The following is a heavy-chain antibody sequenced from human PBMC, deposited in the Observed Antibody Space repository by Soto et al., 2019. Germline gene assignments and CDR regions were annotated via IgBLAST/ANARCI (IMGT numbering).Heavy chain of an antibody. V-gene: IGHV1-18*01. D-gene: IGHD3-16*01. Sequence: QVQLVQSTDEVKNPGASVKVSCKASGYSFTRYGIAWARQAPGQGLEWMGWINTYNGNTNYAQNLQGRVTLTTDTSTSTSYMELTSLRSNDTAIYYCAMVDVYVTPSPQDVWGQGTTVIVSS. J-gene: IGHJ6*02. CDR3: AMVDVYVTPSPQDV. CDR1: GYSFTRYG. CDR2: INTYNGNT.